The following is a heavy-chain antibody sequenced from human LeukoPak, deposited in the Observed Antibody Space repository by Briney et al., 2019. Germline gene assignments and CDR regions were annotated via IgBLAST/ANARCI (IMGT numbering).Heavy chain of an antibody. CDR2: ISGSGGST. CDR1: GFTFSSYA. D-gene: IGHD1-26*01. Sequence: GGSLRLSCAASGFTFSSYAMSWVRQAPGKGLEWVSAISGSGGSTYYADSVTGRFTISRDNSKNTLYLQMNGLRAEDTAVYYCAEDEVGATGLFHYWGQGTLVTVSS. J-gene: IGHJ4*02. V-gene: IGHV3-23*01. CDR3: AEDEVGATGLFHY.